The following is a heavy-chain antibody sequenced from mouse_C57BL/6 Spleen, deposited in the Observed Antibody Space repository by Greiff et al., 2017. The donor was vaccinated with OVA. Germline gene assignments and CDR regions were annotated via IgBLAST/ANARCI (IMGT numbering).Heavy chain of an antibody. D-gene: IGHD1-1*01. Sequence: VKLVESGPGLVQPSQSLSITCTVSGFSLTSYGEHWVRQSPGKGLEWLGVIWRGGSTDYNAAFMSRLSITKDNSKSQVFFKMNSLQADDTAIYYCAKNGGTTVVEDYFDYWGQGTTLTVSS. CDR3: AKNGGTTVVEDYFDY. CDR1: GFSLTSYG. J-gene: IGHJ2*01. CDR2: IWRGGST. V-gene: IGHV2-5*01.